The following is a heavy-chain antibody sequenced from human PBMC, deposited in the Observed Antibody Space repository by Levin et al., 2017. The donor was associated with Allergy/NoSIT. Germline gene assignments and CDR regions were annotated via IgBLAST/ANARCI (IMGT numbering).Heavy chain of an antibody. V-gene: IGHV3-74*01. CDR1: GFTFSSYW. CDR3: ARDRGFGELFFDY. J-gene: IGHJ4*02. Sequence: GESLKISCAASGFTFSSYWMHWVRQAPGKGLVWVSRINSDGSSTSYADSVKGRFTISRDNAKNTLYLQMNSLRAEDTAVYYCARDRGFGELFFDYWGQGTLVTVSS. D-gene: IGHD3-10*01. CDR2: INSDGSST.